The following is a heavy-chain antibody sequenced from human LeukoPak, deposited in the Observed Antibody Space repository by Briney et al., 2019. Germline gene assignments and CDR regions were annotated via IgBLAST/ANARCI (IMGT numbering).Heavy chain of an antibody. CDR3: ARLQGRGYSYALDY. CDR1: GGSISSSSYY. CDR2: IYYSGST. J-gene: IGHJ4*02. V-gene: IGHV4-61*01. Sequence: KPSETLSLTCTVSGGSISSSSYYWSWIRQPPGKGLEWIGYIYYSGSTNYNPSLKSRVTISVDTSKNQFSLKLSSVTAADTAVYYCARLQGRGYSYALDYWGQGTLVTVSS. D-gene: IGHD5-18*01.